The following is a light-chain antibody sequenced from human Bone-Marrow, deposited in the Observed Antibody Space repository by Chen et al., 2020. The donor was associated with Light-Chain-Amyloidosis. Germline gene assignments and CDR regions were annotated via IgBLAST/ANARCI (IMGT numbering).Light chain of an antibody. CDR2: EVT. CDR1: SSVVGGDNH. V-gene: IGLV2-14*01. Sequence: QSALTQPASVFGSPGPSITISCYGTSSVVGGDNHVSSSQPHPAKAPNLMIYEVTTRPSWVPDRFSGSKSDNTATLTICGLQTEDEADCFCSAYTITDTLVFGSGTRVTVL. J-gene: IGLJ1*01. CDR3: SAYTITDTLV.